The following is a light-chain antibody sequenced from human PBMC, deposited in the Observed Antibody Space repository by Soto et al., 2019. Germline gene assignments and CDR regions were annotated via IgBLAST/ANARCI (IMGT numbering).Light chain of an antibody. CDR3: QTWDTGIQV. CDR1: SGHSNYA. CDR2: LNSDGSH. V-gene: IGLV4-69*01. Sequence: QAVVTQSPSASASLGASVKLTCTLSSGHSNYAIAWHQQQPGKGPRYLMKLNSDGSHIKGDGIPDRFSGSSSGAERYLTISSLQSEDEADYYCQTWDTGIQVFGGGTKLTVL. J-gene: IGLJ2*01.